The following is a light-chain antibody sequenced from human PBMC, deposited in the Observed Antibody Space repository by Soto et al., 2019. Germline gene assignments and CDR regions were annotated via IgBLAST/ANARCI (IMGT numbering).Light chain of an antibody. CDR3: QQSDSTPYT. J-gene: IGKJ2*01. V-gene: IGKV1-39*01. CDR1: QTISTY. CDR2: DAS. Sequence: DIQMTQSPSSLSASVRDRVTITCRASQTISTYLNWYQQKPGKAPRLLIYDASSLLSGVPSRFSGSGSGTDFTRTIASLQPEDFSTYYCQQSDSTPYTFGQGTKVEI.